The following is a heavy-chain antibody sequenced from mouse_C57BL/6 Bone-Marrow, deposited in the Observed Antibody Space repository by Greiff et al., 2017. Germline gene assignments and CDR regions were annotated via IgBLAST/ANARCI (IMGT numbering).Heavy chain of an antibody. V-gene: IGHV6-3*01. CDR1: GFTFSNYW. Sequence: EVKVEESGGGLVQPGGSMKLSCVASGFTFSNYWMNWVRQSPEKGLEWVAQIRLKSDNYATHYAESVKGRFTISRDDSKSSVYLQMNNLRAEDTGIYYCTGEAMVTTYWGQGTLVTVSA. J-gene: IGHJ3*01. D-gene: IGHD2-2*01. CDR2: IRLKSDNYAT. CDR3: TGEAMVTTY.